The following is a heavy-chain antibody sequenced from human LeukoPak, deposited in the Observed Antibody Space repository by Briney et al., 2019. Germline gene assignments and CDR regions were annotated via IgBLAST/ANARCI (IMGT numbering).Heavy chain of an antibody. J-gene: IGHJ4*02. CDR1: GFTFSDYR. Sequence: GGSLRLFCAASGFTFSDYRMDWVRQAPGKGLEWVSYISSSSSTVYYADSVKGRFTISRDNAKNSLYLQMNILKYKDTAVYYGARDVRWLRFVFDHWGQGIPVTVSS. D-gene: IGHD5-12*01. V-gene: IGHV3-48*02. CDR3: ARDVRWLRFVFDH. CDR2: ISSSSSTV.